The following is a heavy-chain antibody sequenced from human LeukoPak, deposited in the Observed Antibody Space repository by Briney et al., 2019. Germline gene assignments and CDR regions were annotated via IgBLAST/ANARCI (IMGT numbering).Heavy chain of an antibody. CDR1: GGTFSSYA. Sequence: SVKVSCKASGGTFSSYAISWVRQAPGQGLEWMGRIIPILGIANYAQKFQGRVTITADKSSSTAYMELSSLRSEDTAVYYCARRYYYDSSGETWGQGTLVTVSS. V-gene: IGHV1-69*04. D-gene: IGHD3-22*01. J-gene: IGHJ5*02. CDR2: IIPILGIA. CDR3: ARRYYYDSSGET.